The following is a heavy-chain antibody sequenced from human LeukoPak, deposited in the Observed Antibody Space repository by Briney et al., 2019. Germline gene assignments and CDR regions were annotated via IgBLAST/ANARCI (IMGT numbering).Heavy chain of an antibody. J-gene: IGHJ1*01. Sequence: QPGGCLRLSCAASGFTFSSYAMNWVRQAPGKGLEWVSVISGSGSYAYYADSVKGRFTISRDNSKNTLYLQMNSLRAEDTAVYYCAKEGGGSSNRYFQHWGQGTLVTVSS. CDR3: AKEGGGSSNRYFQH. D-gene: IGHD2-15*01. CDR1: GFTFSSYA. CDR2: ISGSGSYA. V-gene: IGHV3-23*01.